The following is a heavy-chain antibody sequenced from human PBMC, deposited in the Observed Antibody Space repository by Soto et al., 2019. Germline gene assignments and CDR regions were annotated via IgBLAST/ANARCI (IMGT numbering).Heavy chain of an antibody. D-gene: IGHD7-27*01. CDR1: GYTFSSYA. CDR3: ARGTGDGTFAF. J-gene: IGHJ4*02. CDR2: INAGYGNT. Sequence: QVHLVQSGAEVRKPGASVKVSCKASGYTFSSYAMHWVRQAPGQRLEWMGWINAGYGNTKSSQKFQDRVTISRDTSASTAYLELTRLRSEDTAVYYCARGTGDGTFAFWGQGTLVTVSS. V-gene: IGHV1-3*01.